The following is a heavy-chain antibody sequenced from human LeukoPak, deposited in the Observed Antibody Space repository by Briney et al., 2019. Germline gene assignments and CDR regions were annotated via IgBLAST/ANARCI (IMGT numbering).Heavy chain of an antibody. CDR1: GFTFSSYG. V-gene: IGHV3-30*18. D-gene: IGHD2-2*02. CDR3: AKDMGDIVVVPAAIRGAYFDY. J-gene: IGHJ4*02. Sequence: SGGSLRLSCAASGFTFSSYGMHWVRQAPGKGLEWVAVISYDGSNKYYADSVKGRFTISRDNSKNTLYLQMNSLRAEDTAVYYCAKDMGDIVVVPAAIRGAYFDYWGQGTLVTVSS. CDR2: ISYDGSNK.